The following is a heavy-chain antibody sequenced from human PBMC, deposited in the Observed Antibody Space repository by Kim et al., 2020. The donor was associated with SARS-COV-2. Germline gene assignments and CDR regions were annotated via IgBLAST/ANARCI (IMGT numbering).Heavy chain of an antibody. D-gene: IGHD2-2*01. CDR1: GFTFSSYG. CDR3: AKGILGYCSSTSCSGF. CDR2: ISYDGSNK. J-gene: IGHJ2*01. V-gene: IGHV3-30*18. Sequence: GGSLRLSCAASGFTFSSYGMHWVRQAPGKGLEWVAVISYDGSNKYYADSVKGRFTISRDNSKNTLYLQMNSLRAEDTAVYYCAKGILGYCSSTSCSGFWG.